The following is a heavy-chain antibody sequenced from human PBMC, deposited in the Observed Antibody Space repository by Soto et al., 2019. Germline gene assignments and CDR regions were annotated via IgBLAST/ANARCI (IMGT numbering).Heavy chain of an antibody. D-gene: IGHD6-13*01. J-gene: IGHJ4*02. CDR1: TFTFTDYA. CDR2: ISGSGGTT. V-gene: IGHV3-23*01. Sequence: GGSLRLSCVASTFTFTDYAMSWVRQAPGEGLEWVSGISGSGGTTYYAESVKGRFSISRDNSKNTLYLHLNNLRVEDTAIYYCATISDRGIAAALDSWGQGTLVTVSS. CDR3: ATISDRGIAAALDS.